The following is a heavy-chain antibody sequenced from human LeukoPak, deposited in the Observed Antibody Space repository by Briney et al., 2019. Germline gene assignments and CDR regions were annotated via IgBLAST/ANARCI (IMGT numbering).Heavy chain of an antibody. CDR2: INSDGSDT. CDR1: GFTFNSYW. CDR3: ARGGYHHGFDI. J-gene: IGHJ3*02. D-gene: IGHD2-15*01. Sequence: GGSLRLSCAASGFTFNSYWFHWVRQAPGKGLVSVSRINSDGSDTIYADSVKGRFTISGDNAKSTVYLQMNSLKAEDTAVYYCARGGYHHGFDIWGQGTMVTVSS. V-gene: IGHV3-74*01.